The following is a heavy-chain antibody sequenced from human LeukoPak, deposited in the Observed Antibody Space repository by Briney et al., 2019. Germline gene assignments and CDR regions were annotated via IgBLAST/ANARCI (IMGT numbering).Heavy chain of an antibody. V-gene: IGHV3-30-3*01. J-gene: IGHJ4*02. CDR3: ARERKSSTSMDY. D-gene: IGHD2-2*01. CDR1: GFTFSSYA. CDR2: ISYDGSNK. Sequence: GGSLRLSCAASGFTFSSYAMHWVRQAPGKGLEWVAVISYDGSNKYYADSVKGRFTISRDNSKNTLYLQMNSLRAEDTAVYYCARERKSSTSMDYWGQGTLVTVSS.